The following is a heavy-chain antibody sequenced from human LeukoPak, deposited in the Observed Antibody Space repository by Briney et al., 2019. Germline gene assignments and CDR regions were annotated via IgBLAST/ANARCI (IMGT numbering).Heavy chain of an antibody. D-gene: IGHD4-11*01. CDR3: VKGDVTTSGYYYGMDV. Sequence: GGSLRLSCAASGLTFSSYGMHWVRQAPGKGLEWVAVTWYDGSNKYYADSVKGRFTISRDNSKNTLYLQMSSLRAEDTAVYYCVKGDVTTSGYYYGMDVWGQGTTVTVSS. CDR2: TWYDGSNK. J-gene: IGHJ6*02. V-gene: IGHV3-30*02. CDR1: GLTFSSYG.